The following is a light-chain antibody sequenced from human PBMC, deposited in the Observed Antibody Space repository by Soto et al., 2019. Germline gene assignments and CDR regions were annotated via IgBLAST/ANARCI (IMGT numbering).Light chain of an antibody. Sequence: DLQITPSPSTPPASLGDRVKITCRASQSISNWLAWYQQKPGTAPKVLIYHASNLQSGVPSRFSGSGSGTEFTLTISSLQPDDFATYYCQQYNSYSFGQGTKVDI. J-gene: IGKJ1*01. CDR1: QSISNW. CDR2: HAS. CDR3: QQYNSYS. V-gene: IGKV1-5*01.